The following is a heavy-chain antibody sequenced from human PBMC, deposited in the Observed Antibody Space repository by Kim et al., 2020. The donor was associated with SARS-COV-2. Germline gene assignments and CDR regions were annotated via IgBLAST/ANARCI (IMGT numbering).Heavy chain of an antibody. CDR2: INACNGNT. Sequence: ASVKVSCKASGYTFTSYAMHWVRQAPGQRLEWMGWINACNGNTKYSLKFQGRVTITRDTSASTAYMDLSSLRSDDTAVYYCARSTSGWYLLWGQGTLVTVSS. CDR3: ARSTSGWYLL. J-gene: IGHJ4*02. D-gene: IGHD6-19*01. CDR1: GYTFTSYA. V-gene: IGHV1-3*01.